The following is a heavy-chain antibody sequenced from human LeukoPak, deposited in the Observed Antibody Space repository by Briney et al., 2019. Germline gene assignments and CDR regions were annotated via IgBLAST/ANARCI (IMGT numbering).Heavy chain of an antibody. J-gene: IGHJ4*02. D-gene: IGHD4-23*01. CDR2: IKEDGGEM. CDR1: GFTFSGAW. V-gene: IGHV3-7*01. Sequence: GGSLRLSCTAPGFTFSGAWMTWVRQAPGKGLEWVANIKEDGGEMYYVDSVKGRFTISRDNAKHSLYLQMNSLRAEDTAVYYCARDYGGSSPFDYWGQGTLVTVSS. CDR3: ARDYGGSSPFDY.